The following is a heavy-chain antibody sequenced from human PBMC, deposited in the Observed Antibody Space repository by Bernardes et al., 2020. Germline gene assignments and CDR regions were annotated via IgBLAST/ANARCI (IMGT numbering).Heavy chain of an antibody. CDR3: ARGLSSYYYYFMDV. D-gene: IGHD2-8*01. Sequence: GGSLRLSCAASGFTFRGYWMHWVRQVPGKGLVWVSHSNSDGSSTSYADYVKGRITISRDNAKNTLYLQMNSLRAEDTAVYYCARGLSSYYYYFMDVWGEGTTVTVSS. J-gene: IGHJ6*03. CDR2: SNSDGSST. CDR1: GFTFRGYW. V-gene: IGHV3-74*01.